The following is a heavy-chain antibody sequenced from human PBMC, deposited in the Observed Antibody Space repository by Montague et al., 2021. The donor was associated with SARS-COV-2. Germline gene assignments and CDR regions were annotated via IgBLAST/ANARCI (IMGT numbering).Heavy chain of an antibody. D-gene: IGHD6-19*01. J-gene: IGHJ4*02. V-gene: IGHV4-59*13. CDR3: ARGERGAWYNHYFDY. Sequence: SETLSLTCTVSGDSISIYYWSWIRQPPGKGLEWIGYVYYSGSTNYNPSLEGRVTISVDTPKNQFSLKLMSVTAADTAVYYCARGERGAWYNHYFDYWGQGALVTVSS. CDR1: GDSISIYY. CDR2: VYYSGST.